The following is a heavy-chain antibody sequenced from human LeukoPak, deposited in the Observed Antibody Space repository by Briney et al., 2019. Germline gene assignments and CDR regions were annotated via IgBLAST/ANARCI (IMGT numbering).Heavy chain of an antibody. V-gene: IGHV3-21*01. Sequence: GGSLRLSCAASGFTFSSYSMNWVRQAPGKGLEWVSSISSSSSYIYYADSVKGRFTISRDNAKNSLYLQMNSLRAEDTAVYYCARCYSRLRLGELSLVAWGQGTLVTVSS. CDR2: ISSSSSYI. CDR3: ARCYSRLRLGELSLVA. CDR1: GFTFSSYS. J-gene: IGHJ5*02. D-gene: IGHD3-16*02.